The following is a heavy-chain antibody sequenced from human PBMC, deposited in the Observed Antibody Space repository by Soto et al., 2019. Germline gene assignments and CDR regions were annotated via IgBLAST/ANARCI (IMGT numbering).Heavy chain of an antibody. CDR3: ARPRGRDYYYYMDV. CDR1: GFTFSDYY. Sequence: GGSLRLSCAASGFTFSDYYMSWIRQAPGKGLEWVSYISSSGSTIYYADSVKGRFTISRDNAKNSLYLQMNSLRAEDTAVYYCARPRGRDYYYYMDVWGKGTTVTVSS. D-gene: IGHD3-10*01. J-gene: IGHJ6*03. V-gene: IGHV3-11*01. CDR2: ISSSGSTI.